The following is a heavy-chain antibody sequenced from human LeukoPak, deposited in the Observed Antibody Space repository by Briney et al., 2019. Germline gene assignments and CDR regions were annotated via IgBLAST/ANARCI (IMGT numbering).Heavy chain of an antibody. CDR3: ARDWGNWDFDY. J-gene: IGHJ4*02. CDR1: GSTLSSYS. D-gene: IGHD1-1*01. Sequence: PGGALRLSCAASGSTLSSYSMSWVRQAPGKGLEWVSSISSLSNYISYEDSVKGRFTISRDYAKNSLYLQMNSLRAEDTAVYYCARDWGNWDFDYWGQGTLVIVSS. V-gene: IGHV3-21*01. CDR2: ISSLSNYI.